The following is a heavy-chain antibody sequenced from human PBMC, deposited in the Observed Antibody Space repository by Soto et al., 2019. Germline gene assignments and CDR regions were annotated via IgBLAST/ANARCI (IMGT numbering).Heavy chain of an antibody. D-gene: IGHD2-2*01. CDR3: TTDTGRYCSSTSCPHYYYYGMDV. J-gene: IGHJ6*02. Sequence: GGSLRLSCAASGFTFSNAWMSWVRQAPGKGPEWVGRIKSKTDGGTTDYAAPVKGRFTISRDDSKNTLYLQMNSLKTEDTAVYYCTTDTGRYCSSTSCPHYYYYGMDVWGQGTTVTVSS. V-gene: IGHV3-15*01. CDR1: GFTFSNAW. CDR2: IKSKTDGGTT.